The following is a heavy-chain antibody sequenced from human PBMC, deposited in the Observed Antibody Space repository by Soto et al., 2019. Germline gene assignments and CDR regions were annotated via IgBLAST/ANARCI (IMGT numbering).Heavy chain of an antibody. J-gene: IGHJ6*02. CDR1: GFTFSRYA. Sequence: QVQLVESGGGVVQPGGSLRLSCSASGFTFSRYAMHWVRQAPGEGLDWVAVVSFDGSNEYYAESVRGRFTISRDTSKHTLYLQMNSLRHEATAVYFCARPRMTTTTRYHGMDVWGRGTTVTVSS. CDR3: ARPRMTTTTRYHGMDV. V-gene: IGHV3-30-3*01. D-gene: IGHD4-17*01. CDR2: VSFDGSNE.